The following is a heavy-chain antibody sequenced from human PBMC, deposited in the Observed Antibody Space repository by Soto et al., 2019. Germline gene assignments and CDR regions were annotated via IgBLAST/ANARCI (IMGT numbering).Heavy chain of an antibody. V-gene: IGHV4-31*03. CDR3: ARGYDYDSGGYLFDY. CDR2: IYYSGST. CDR1: GGSVSSNIYY. Sequence: PSETLSLTCSVSGGSVSSNIYYWTWIRQHPGKGPEWIGHIYYSGSTYYNPSLKSRVTISLDMSKNQFSLKLTSVSAADTAVYYCARGYDYDSGGYLFDYWGQGTLVTVSS. D-gene: IGHD3-22*01. J-gene: IGHJ4*02.